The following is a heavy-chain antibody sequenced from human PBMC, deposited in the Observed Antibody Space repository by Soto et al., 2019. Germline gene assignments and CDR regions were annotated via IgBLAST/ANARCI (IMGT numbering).Heavy chain of an antibody. CDR2: ISGSGGTT. J-gene: IGHJ4*02. Sequence: EVQLLESGGGLVQPGGSLRLSCAASGFTFSSYAMSWVRQAPGKGLEWVSTISGSGGTTYYADSVKGRFTISRDNSKNTLYLQMNSLRVEDTAVYYCAKDRYDSSGYFFNDYWGQGTLVTGSS. V-gene: IGHV3-23*01. D-gene: IGHD3-22*01. CDR3: AKDRYDSSGYFFNDY. CDR1: GFTFSSYA.